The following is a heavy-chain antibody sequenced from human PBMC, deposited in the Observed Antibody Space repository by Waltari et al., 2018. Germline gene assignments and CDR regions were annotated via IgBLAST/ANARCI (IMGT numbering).Heavy chain of an antibody. J-gene: IGHJ5*02. Sequence: EVQLVESGGDLVQPGGSLRLSCAASACTFSRSWMTWVRQAPGKGLEWVGNIQQNGSEKWYADSVRGRFTISRDNAMNSLYLQMNSLRVEDTAVYYCARDLVATPPWGQGTLVTVSS. D-gene: IGHD2-21*02. CDR1: ACTFSRSW. CDR3: ARDLVATPP. CDR2: IQQNGSEK. V-gene: IGHV3-7*01.